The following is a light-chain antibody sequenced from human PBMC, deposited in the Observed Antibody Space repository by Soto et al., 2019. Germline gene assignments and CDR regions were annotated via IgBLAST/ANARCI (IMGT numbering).Light chain of an antibody. Sequence: ALTQPASVSGSPGQSITISCTGSSSDIGAYNYVSWFQQYPGKAPKLIISEVSNQPSGVSNRFSGSKSGTAASLTISGLQTEDEADYFCFSFTTDWTHVFGTGTKVT. J-gene: IGLJ1*01. CDR1: SSDIGAYNY. CDR3: FSFTTDWTHV. V-gene: IGLV2-14*01. CDR2: EVS.